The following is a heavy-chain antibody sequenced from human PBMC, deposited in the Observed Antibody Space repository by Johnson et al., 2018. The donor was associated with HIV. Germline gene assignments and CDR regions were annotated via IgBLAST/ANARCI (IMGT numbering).Heavy chain of an antibody. D-gene: IGHD3-22*01. CDR3: AMGGNYYDSRGGGAFDI. CDR1: GFTFDDYG. J-gene: IGHJ3*02. V-gene: IGHV3-20*04. Sequence: VQLVESGGCVVRPGGSLRLSCAASGFTFDDYGMSWVRQAPGKGLEWVSGINSDGSSTSYADSVKGRFTISRDNAKNTLYLQMNSLRAEDTAGYYCAMGGNYYDSRGGGAFDIWGQGTMVTVSS. CDR2: INSDGSST.